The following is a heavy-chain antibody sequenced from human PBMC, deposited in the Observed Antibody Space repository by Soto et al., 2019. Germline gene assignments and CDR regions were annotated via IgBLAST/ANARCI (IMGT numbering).Heavy chain of an antibody. V-gene: IGHV3-23*01. J-gene: IGHJ4*02. CDR1: GFTFSNYA. Sequence: EVQLLESGGGLVQPGGSLRLSCAASGFTFSNYAMNWVRQAPGKGLEWISVISGSGGSTYYADSVKGRFIISRDNSKNTLYLQMNSLRAEDTAVYYFAKRGSGSYFDYWSQGTLVTVSS. CDR3: AKRGSGSYFDY. CDR2: ISGSGGST. D-gene: IGHD3-10*01.